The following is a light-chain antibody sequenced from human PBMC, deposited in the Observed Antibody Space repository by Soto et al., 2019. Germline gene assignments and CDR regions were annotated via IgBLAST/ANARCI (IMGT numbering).Light chain of an antibody. J-gene: IGKJ1*01. CDR1: QSISRS. CDR2: KAC. CDR3: QEYNSYWR. V-gene: IGKV1-5*03. Sequence: EIQMTQSPSTLSASVGDRVTISCRASQSISRSLAWYQQKPGKAPKLLIYKACSLESGVPSRFKGSGSGTEFTLTISSLQPDDLATYYCQEYNSYWRFGQGTKVEIK.